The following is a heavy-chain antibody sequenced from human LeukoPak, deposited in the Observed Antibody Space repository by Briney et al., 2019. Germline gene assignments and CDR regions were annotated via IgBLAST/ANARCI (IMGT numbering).Heavy chain of an antibody. D-gene: IGHD3-10*01. V-gene: IGHV3-23*01. CDR3: ANLIGSGGVGY. J-gene: IGHJ4*02. CDR2: ISGSGGST. CDR1: GFTFKSYA. Sequence: GGSLRLSCTASGFTFKSYAMTWVRQAPGKGLEWVSAISGSGGSTYYADSVKGRFTISRDNSKNTLYLQMNSLRAEDTAVYYCANLIGSGGVGYWGQGTLVTVSS.